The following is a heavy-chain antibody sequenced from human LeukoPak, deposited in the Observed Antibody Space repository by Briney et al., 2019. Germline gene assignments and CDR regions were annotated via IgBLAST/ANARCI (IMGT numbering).Heavy chain of an antibody. Sequence: SETQSLTCTVSGGSISSSSYYWGWIRQPPGKGLEWIGSIYYSGSTYYNPSLKSRVTISVDTSKNQFSLKLSSVTAADTAVYYCARSDGAARPVYWGQGTLVTVSS. CDR3: ARSDGAARPVY. CDR2: IYYSGST. CDR1: GGSISSSSYY. J-gene: IGHJ4*02. D-gene: IGHD6-6*01. V-gene: IGHV4-39*07.